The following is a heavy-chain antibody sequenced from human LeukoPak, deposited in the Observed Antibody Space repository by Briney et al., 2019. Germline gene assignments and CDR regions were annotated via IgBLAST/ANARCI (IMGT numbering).Heavy chain of an antibody. CDR1: GFTFYDYA. D-gene: IGHD3-9*01. Sequence: PGGSLRLSCAASGFTFYDYAMHWVRQAPGKGLEWVSLISWDGGSTYYADSVKGRFTISRDNSKNSLYLQMNSLRAEDTALYYCAKGRGGYDILTGNYYYYYYGMDVWGQGTTVTVSS. V-gene: IGHV3-43D*03. CDR2: ISWDGGST. CDR3: AKGRGGYDILTGNYYYYYYGMDV. J-gene: IGHJ6*02.